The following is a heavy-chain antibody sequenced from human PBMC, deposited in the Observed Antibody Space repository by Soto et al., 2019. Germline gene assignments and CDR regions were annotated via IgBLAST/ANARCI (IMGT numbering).Heavy chain of an antibody. V-gene: IGHV1-3*01. D-gene: IGHD2-15*01. J-gene: IGHJ4*02. CDR2: INAGNGNT. CDR1: GYTFTSYA. CDR3: ARGPGGPDGPGDY. Sequence: QVQLVQSGAEVKKPGASVKVSCRASGYTFTSYAMHWVRQAPGQRLEWMGWINAGNGNTKYSQKFQGRVTITRDTSASTGYMELSSLTSEDTAVYYCARGPGGPDGPGDYWGQGTLVTVSS.